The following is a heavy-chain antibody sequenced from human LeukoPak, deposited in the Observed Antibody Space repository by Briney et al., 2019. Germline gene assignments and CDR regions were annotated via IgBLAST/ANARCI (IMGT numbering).Heavy chain of an antibody. V-gene: IGHV3-30*18. CDR1: GFTFSGSG. J-gene: IGHJ3*02. CDR2: VSPYDGRDK. D-gene: IGHD5-12*01. CDR3: AKGYSGYDYAFDI. Sequence: GGSLRLSCAASGFTFSGSGIHWVRQAPGKGLEWVTLVSPYDGRDKYYADSVKGRFTISRDNSNNMVYLQMNSLRVEDTAVYYCAKGYSGYDYAFDIWGQGTVVTISP.